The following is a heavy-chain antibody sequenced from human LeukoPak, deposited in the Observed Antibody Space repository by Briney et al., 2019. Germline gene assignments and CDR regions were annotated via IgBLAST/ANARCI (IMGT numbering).Heavy chain of an antibody. J-gene: IGHJ4*02. D-gene: IGHD3-10*01. CDR3: ARDLSDYGSGKWRKLDY. CDR2: INYSGST. Sequence: SETLSLTCTVSGGSVSSTSYYWGWIRQPPGKGLEWIGTINYSGSTYYNPSLKSRVTISVDTSKNQFSLKLSSVTAADTAVYYCARDLSDYGSGKWRKLDYWGQGTLVTVSS. V-gene: IGHV4-39*07. CDR1: GGSVSSTSYY.